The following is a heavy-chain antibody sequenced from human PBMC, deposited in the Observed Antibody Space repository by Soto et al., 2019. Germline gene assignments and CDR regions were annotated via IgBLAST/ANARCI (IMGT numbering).Heavy chain of an antibody. J-gene: IGHJ5*02. CDR2: MSGSGDNT. D-gene: IGHD4-4*01. CDR3: AKGSYTNYNWFDP. V-gene: IGHV3-23*01. CDR1: GFTFSSHA. Sequence: EVQLLESGGGLVQPGGSLRLSCAASGFTFSSHAMGWVRQAPGKGLEWVSSMSGSGDNTYHADSVKGRFTVSRDNSKNTLYLQMNSLRVEDTAVYYCAKGSYTNYNWFDPWGQGTLVTVSS.